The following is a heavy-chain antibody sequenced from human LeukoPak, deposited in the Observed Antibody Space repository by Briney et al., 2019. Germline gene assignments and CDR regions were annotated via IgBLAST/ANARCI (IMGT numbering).Heavy chain of an antibody. CDR1: GGSISTYY. J-gene: IGHJ4*02. V-gene: IGHV3-53*01. Sequence: PSETLTLTCTVSGGSISTYYWSWIRQPPGKGLEWVSVIYSDGSTYYADTLKGRFTISRDNSKDTLYIQMNSLIAEDTAVYYCARAKPKNMVRGLIMRRESRYYFDYWGQGTLVTVSS. CDR2: IYSDGST. D-gene: IGHD3-10*01. CDR3: ARAKPKNMVRGLIMRRESRYYFDY.